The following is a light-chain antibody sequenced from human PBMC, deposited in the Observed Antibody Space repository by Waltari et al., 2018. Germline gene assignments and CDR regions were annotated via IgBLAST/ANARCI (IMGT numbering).Light chain of an antibody. CDR2: SAS. J-gene: IGKJ3*01. Sequence: DIVMTQSPDSLAVSLGARATIHCQSRQSVLSRFNNRNNLTWYQQQPGQPPQLLIYSASTLEAVVPDRFSGCGSGTEFTLTISSLQAEDVAIYYCQQYLRSPFTFGPGTKVDIK. CDR3: QQYLRSPFT. V-gene: IGKV4-1*01. CDR1: QSVLSRFNNRNN.